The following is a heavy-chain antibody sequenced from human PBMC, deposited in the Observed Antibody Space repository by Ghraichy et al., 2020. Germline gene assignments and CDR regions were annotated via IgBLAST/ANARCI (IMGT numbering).Heavy chain of an antibody. V-gene: IGHV4-34*01. Sequence: QTLSLTCAVYGGSFSGYYWSWIRQPPGKGLEWIGEINHSGSTNYNPSLKSRVTISVDTSKNQFSLKLSSVTAADTAVYYCARGHRITIFGVVIIRPRNFDYWGQGTLVTVSS. CDR3: ARGHRITIFGVVIIRPRNFDY. D-gene: IGHD3-3*01. CDR1: GGSFSGYY. J-gene: IGHJ4*02. CDR2: INHSGST.